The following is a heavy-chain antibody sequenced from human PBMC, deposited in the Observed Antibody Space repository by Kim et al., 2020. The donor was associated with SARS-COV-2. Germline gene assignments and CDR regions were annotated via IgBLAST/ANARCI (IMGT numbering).Heavy chain of an antibody. V-gene: IGHV1-69*13. CDR3: AREKDQLPRNIEYYYGMDV. D-gene: IGHD2-2*01. CDR2: IIPIFGTA. Sequence: SVKVSCKASGGTFSSYAISWVRQAPGQGLEWMGGIIPIFGTANYAQKFQGRVTITADESTSTAYMELSSLRSEDTAVYYCAREKDQLPRNIEYYYGMDVWGQGTTVTVSS. J-gene: IGHJ6*02. CDR1: GGTFSSYA.